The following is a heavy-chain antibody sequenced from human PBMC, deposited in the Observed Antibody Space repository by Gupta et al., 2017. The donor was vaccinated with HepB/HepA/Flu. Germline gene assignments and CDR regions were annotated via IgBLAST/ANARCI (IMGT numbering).Heavy chain of an antibody. D-gene: IGHD2-2*01. V-gene: IGHV3-30*03. CDR3: ARDHCTTTSCSHYYFDF. CDR2: ISYDGSNK. CDR1: GFNFITYG. Sequence: QVQLVESGGGVVQPGRSLRLSCAASGFNFITYGMHWVSQAPGKGLEWVALISYDGSNKYFADSVKGRFTISRDNSKDTLYLQMNSLRPEDTAVYYCARDHCTTTSCSHYYFDFWGQGTLVTVSS. J-gene: IGHJ4*02.